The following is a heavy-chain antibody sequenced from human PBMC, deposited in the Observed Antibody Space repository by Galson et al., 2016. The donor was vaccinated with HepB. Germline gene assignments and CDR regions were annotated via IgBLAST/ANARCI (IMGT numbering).Heavy chain of an antibody. D-gene: IGHD3-9*01. J-gene: IGHJ4*02. V-gene: IGHV1-69*13. CDR1: GGTFSSYT. CDR3: ARGEDIVTGYYSDY. Sequence: SVKVSCKASGGTFSSYTITWVRQAPGQGLEWMGWIIPIFGTTNYAQKFQGRVTITADESTSTAYMELSSLRSEDTAVYYCARGEDIVTGYYSDYWGQGGLVTVSS. CDR2: IIPIFGTT.